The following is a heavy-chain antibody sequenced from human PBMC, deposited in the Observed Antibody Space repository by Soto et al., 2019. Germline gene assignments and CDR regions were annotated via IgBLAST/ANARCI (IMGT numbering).Heavy chain of an antibody. CDR3: AREYCSSTSCLYDY. CDR2: ISTSSSTI. V-gene: IGHV3-48*01. D-gene: IGHD2-2*01. Sequence: EVQLVESGGGLVQPGGSLRLSCAASGFTFSSYSMNWVRQAPGKGLEWVSYISTSSSTIYYADSVKGRFTISRDNAKNSLYLQMNSLRAEDTAVYYCAREYCSSTSCLYDYWGHGTLVTVSP. J-gene: IGHJ4*01. CDR1: GFTFSSYS.